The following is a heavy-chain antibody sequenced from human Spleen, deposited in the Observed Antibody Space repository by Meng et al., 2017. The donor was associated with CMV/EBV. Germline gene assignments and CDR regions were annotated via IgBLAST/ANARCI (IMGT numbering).Heavy chain of an antibody. CDR2: ISDSGSSR. CDR1: GFRFSDYY. D-gene: IGHD2-2*01. CDR3: ARVGRWEDVIPAASCAFDM. J-gene: IGHJ3*02. Sequence: GESLKISCAASGFRFSDYYMSWIRQAPGKGLEWLSYISDSGSSRYYVDSVRGRFTISRDNAKKSLYLEMNILRAEDTALYYCARVGRWEDVIPAASCAFDMWGQGTMVTVSS. V-gene: IGHV3-11*01.